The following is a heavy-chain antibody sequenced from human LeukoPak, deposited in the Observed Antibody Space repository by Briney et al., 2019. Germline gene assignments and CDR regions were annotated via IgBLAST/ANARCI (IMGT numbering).Heavy chain of an antibody. J-gene: IGHJ4*02. CDR2: IYYSGST. V-gene: IGHV4-39*01. CDR3: AILGYCTNGVCYGHYFDY. Sequence: SETLSLTCTVSGDSISSSDYYWSWIRQPPGKGLEWIGSIYYSGSTYYNPSLKSRVTISVDTSKNQFSLKLSSVTAADTAVYYCAILGYCTNGVCYGHYFDYWGQGTLVTVSS. D-gene: IGHD2-8*01. CDR1: GDSISSSDYY.